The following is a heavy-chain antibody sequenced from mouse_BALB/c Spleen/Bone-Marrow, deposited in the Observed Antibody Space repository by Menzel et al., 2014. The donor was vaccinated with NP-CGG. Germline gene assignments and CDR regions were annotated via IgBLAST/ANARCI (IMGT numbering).Heavy chain of an antibody. D-gene: IGHD4-1*01. J-gene: IGHJ4*01. CDR1: GFNIKDTY. V-gene: IGHV14-3*02. CDR3: SRWEYYAMDY. Sequence: EVQLQQSGAELVKPGASVKLSCTASGFNIKDTYMHWVKQRPEQGLAWIGRIDHAHGNTKYDPKFQGKATITADTSSNTAYLQLISLTSEDTAVYYCSRWEYYAMDYWGQGTSVTVSS. CDR2: IDHAHGNT.